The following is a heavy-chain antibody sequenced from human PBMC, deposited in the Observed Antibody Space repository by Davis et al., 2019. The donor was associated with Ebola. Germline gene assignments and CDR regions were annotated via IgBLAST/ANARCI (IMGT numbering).Heavy chain of an antibody. V-gene: IGHV3-9*01. CDR2: ISWNSGSI. CDR1: GFTFADYA. Sequence: PGGSLRLSCAASGFTFADYAMHWVRQAPGKGLEWVSGISWNSGSIGYADSVKGRFTISRDNAKNSLYLQLNSLRAEDTALYYCAKGAIFGSLYYFDYWGQGTLVTVSS. CDR3: AKGAIFGSLYYFDY. J-gene: IGHJ4*02. D-gene: IGHD3-3*01.